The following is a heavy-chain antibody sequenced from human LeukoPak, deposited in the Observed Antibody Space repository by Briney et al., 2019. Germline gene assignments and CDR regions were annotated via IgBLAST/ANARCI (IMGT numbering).Heavy chain of an antibody. V-gene: IGHV3-21*01. J-gene: IGHJ4*02. CDR3: ARGGFAAAGIDY. CDR2: ISSSSTYI. Sequence: GGSLRLSCAASGFTFSGYSMNWVRQAPGQGLEWVSSISSSSTYIYYADSVKGRFTISRDNAKNSLYLQMNSLRAEDTAVYYCARGGFAAAGIDYWGQGTLATVSS. CDR1: GFTFSGYS. D-gene: IGHD6-13*01.